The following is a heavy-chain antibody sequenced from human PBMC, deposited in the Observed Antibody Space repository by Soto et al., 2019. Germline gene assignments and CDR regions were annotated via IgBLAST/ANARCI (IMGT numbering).Heavy chain of an antibody. D-gene: IGHD3-10*01. CDR2: VIPMVGMS. CDR1: GGTFNFYS. Sequence: QVQLVQSGAEVKKPGSSVKVSCTASGGTFNFYSISWVRQAPGQGLEWVGRVIPMVGMSEYAQKFQGRVTXTXDXXTSTAYMNPRSLSSEDTAVYFCATHYGSGRAHFDYWGQGTLVTVSS. J-gene: IGHJ4*02. V-gene: IGHV1-69*02. CDR3: ATHYGSGRAHFDY.